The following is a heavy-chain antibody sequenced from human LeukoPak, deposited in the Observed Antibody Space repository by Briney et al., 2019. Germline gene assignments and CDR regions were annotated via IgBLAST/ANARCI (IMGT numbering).Heavy chain of an antibody. J-gene: IGHJ4*02. CDR3: ARGPWSSGWRGAVWYFDY. V-gene: IGHV4-4*02. CDR1: GGSISSSNW. D-gene: IGHD6-19*01. Sequence: PSETLSLTCAVSGGSISSSNWWSWVRQPPGKGLEWIGEIYHSGSTNYNPSLKSRVTISVDKSKNQFSLKLSSVTAADTAVYYCARGPWSSGWRGAVWYFDYWGQGTLVTLSS. CDR2: IYHSGST.